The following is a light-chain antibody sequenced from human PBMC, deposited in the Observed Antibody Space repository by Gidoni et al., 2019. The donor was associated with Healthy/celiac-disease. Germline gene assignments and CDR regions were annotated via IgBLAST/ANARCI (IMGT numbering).Light chain of an antibody. CDR3: QSADSSGTSHVV. J-gene: IGLJ2*01. V-gene: IGLV3-25*03. CDR2: KDS. Sequence: YELTQPPSVSVSPGQTARITCSGDALPNQYAYWYQQKPGQAPVLVIYKDSERPSGFPERFSCSSSGTTVTLTLSGVQAEDEDDYYCQSADSSGTSHVVFGGGTKLTVL. CDR1: ALPNQY.